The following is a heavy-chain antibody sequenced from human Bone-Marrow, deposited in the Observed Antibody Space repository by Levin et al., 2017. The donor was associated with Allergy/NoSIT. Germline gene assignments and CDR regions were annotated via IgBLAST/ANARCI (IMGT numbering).Heavy chain of an antibody. D-gene: IGHD1-1*01. V-gene: IGHV4-39*01. J-gene: IGHJ3*02. CDR2: IFNSGST. CDR1: GGSISSRSYF. CDR3: ARPNWNDRRFGAFDI. Sequence: KPSETLSLTCTVSGGSISSRSYFWGWIRQPPGKGLEWIGSIFNSGSTYYNPSLESRVAISIDTSKNQFSLNLSSVTAADTAVYFCARPNWNDRRFGAFDIWGRGTMVTVSS.